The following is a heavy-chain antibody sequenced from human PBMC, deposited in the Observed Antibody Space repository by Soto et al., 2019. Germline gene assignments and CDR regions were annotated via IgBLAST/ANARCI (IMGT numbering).Heavy chain of an antibody. CDR2: VFHTGTT. V-gene: IGHV4-4*02. CDR3: ARSAGWYAVHS. Sequence: QVQLQESGPGLVKPSGTLSLTCAVSGDSVSSPYYWCWVRQPPGKGLEWIGEVFHTGTTSYNPSLRSRVTISMDKSHNKFSLDLSYVTAADTAVYYCARSAGWYAVHSWGPGTLVLVSS. J-gene: IGHJ4*02. CDR1: GDSVSSPYY. D-gene: IGHD6-19*01.